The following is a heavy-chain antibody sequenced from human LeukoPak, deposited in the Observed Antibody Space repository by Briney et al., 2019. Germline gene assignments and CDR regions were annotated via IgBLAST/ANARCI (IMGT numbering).Heavy chain of an antibody. Sequence: XSTNYTPSLKSRGTISVDTSNNQFSLKLSSVTAADTAVYYCARDGYYGSGTDYYYYYMDVWGKGTTVTVSS. CDR2: XST. V-gene: IGHV4-39*07. CDR3: ARDGYYGSGTDYYYYYMDV. J-gene: IGHJ6*03. D-gene: IGHD3-10*01.